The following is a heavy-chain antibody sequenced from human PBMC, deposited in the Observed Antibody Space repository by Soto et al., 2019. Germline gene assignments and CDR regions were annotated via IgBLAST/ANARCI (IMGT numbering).Heavy chain of an antibody. CDR3: ETGGEYSSSWYYYGMDV. Sequence: ASVKVSCKVSGYTLTELSMHWVRQAPGKGLEWMGGFDPEDGETIYAQKFQGRVTMTENTSTDTAYMELSSLRSEDTAVYYCETGGEYSSSWYYYGMDVWGQGTTGTVSS. CDR2: FDPEDGET. V-gene: IGHV1-24*01. CDR1: GYTLTELS. J-gene: IGHJ6*02. D-gene: IGHD6-13*01.